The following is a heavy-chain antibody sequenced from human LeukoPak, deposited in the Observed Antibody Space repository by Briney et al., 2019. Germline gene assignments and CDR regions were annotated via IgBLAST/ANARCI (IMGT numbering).Heavy chain of an antibody. V-gene: IGHV1-69*04. D-gene: IGHD3-16*02. CDR1: GGTFSSYA. CDR3: AREPAGGAMVPYFDY. J-gene: IGHJ4*02. Sequence: SVKVSCKASGGTFSSYAISWVRQAPGRGLEWMGRIIPILGIANYAQKFQGRVTITADKSTSTAYMELSSLRSEDTAVYYCAREPAGGAMVPYFDYWGQGTLVTVSS. CDR2: IIPILGIA.